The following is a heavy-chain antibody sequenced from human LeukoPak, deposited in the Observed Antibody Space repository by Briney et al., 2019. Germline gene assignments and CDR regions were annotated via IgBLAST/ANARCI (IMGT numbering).Heavy chain of an antibody. CDR2: IRSKANSYAT. Sequence: GGSLTLSCAASGFTFSGSAMHWVRQASGKGLEWVGRIRSKANSYATAYAASVKGRFTISRDDSKNTAYLQMNSLKTEDTAVYYCTSGIAVAGSETFDYWGQGTLVTVSS. D-gene: IGHD6-19*01. CDR3: TSGIAVAGSETFDY. V-gene: IGHV3-73*01. J-gene: IGHJ4*02. CDR1: GFTFSGSA.